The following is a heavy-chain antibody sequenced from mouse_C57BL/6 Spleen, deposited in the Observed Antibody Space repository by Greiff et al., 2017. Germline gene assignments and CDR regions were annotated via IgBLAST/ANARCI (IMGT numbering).Heavy chain of an antibody. CDR2: IHPNSGST. Sequence: QVQLKQPGAELVKPGASVKLSCKASGYTFTSYWMHWVKQRPGQGLEWIGMIHPNSGSTNYNEKFKSKATLTVDKSSSTAYMQLSSLTSEDSAVYYCAPITTVVESGDYWGQGTTLTVSS. CDR3: APITTVVESGDY. D-gene: IGHD1-1*01. V-gene: IGHV1-64*01. J-gene: IGHJ2*01. CDR1: GYTFTSYW.